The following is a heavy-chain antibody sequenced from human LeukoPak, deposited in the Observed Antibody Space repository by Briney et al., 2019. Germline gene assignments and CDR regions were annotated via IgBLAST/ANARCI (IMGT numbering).Heavy chain of an antibody. CDR1: GFTFSSYW. V-gene: IGHV3-7*01. CDR2: IKQDGSEK. J-gene: IGHJ4*02. CDR3: ARPPWGSGYYYVVY. Sequence: GGSLRLSCAASGFTFSSYWMSWVRQAPGKGLEWVANIKQDGSEKYYVDSVKGRFTISRDNAKNSLYLQMNSLRAEDTAVYYCARPPWGSGYYYVVYWGQGTLVTVSS. D-gene: IGHD3-22*01.